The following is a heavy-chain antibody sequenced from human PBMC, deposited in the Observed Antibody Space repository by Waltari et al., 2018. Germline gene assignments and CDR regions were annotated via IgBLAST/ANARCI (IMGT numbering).Heavy chain of an antibody. CDR3: ARRPSSYGGWFDP. D-gene: IGHD6-6*01. V-gene: IGHV4-39*01. J-gene: IGHJ5*02. Sequence: QLQLQESGPGLVKPSETLSLTCTVSGGSISSSNYYWGWIRQPPGKGLEWIGNIYYSGSTYHNPSLKSRVTIFVDTSKNEFSLKLNSVTAADSAVYYCARRPSSYGGWFDPWGQGTLVTVSS. CDR2: IYYSGST. CDR1: GGSISSSNYY.